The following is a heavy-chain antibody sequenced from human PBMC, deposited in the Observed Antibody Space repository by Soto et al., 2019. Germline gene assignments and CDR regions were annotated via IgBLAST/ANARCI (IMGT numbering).Heavy chain of an antibody. V-gene: IGHV1-69*01. CDR2: TFPIFGTA. Sequence: QAQLEQSGGEVKKPGSSVKVSCKASRVAFSKFIVTWVRQAPGLGLEWVGGTFPIFGTANYAQKFQGRVTITGDESTSTSYMEVNNLRSEDTAVYYCAKVRYSSPMGYYYGMDVWGQGTTVTVSS. CDR3: AKVRYSSPMGYYYGMDV. J-gene: IGHJ6*02. CDR1: RVAFSKFI. D-gene: IGHD6-19*01.